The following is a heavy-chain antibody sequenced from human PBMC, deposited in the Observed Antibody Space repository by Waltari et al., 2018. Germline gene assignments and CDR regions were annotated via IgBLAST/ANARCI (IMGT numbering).Heavy chain of an antibody. D-gene: IGHD1-26*01. CDR3: ARVFGGELRRSYYYYMDV. J-gene: IGHJ6*03. CDR1: GYTFSSYG. V-gene: IGHV1-18*01. CDR2: ISTDQGNT. Sequence: QVQMVQSGAEVKKPEASVKVSCKASGYTFSSYGISWVRQAPGQGLEWMGGISTDQGNTNYAQKLQGRVTGDTATSRSRAEMEMRSLGSDDTAVYYCARVFGGELRRSYYYYMDVWGKGTTVTVSS.